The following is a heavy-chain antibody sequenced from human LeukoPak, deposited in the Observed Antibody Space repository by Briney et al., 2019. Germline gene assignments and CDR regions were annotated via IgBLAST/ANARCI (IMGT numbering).Heavy chain of an antibody. CDR2: INHSGST. Sequence: SETLSLTCAVYGGSFSGYYWSWIRQPPGKGLEWIGEINHSGSTNYNPSLTSRVTISVDTSKNQFSLKLSSVTAADTAVYYCARRRYYGSGSYYTSFTVYYFDYWGQGTLVTVSS. CDR3: ARRRYYGSGSYYTSFTVYYFDY. D-gene: IGHD3-10*01. J-gene: IGHJ4*02. V-gene: IGHV4-34*01. CDR1: GGSFSGYY.